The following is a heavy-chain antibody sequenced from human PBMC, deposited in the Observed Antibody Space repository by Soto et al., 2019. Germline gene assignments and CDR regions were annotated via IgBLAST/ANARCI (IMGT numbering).Heavy chain of an antibody. CDR2: IKQDGSEK. CDR3: ARDSYSGYDPHQDYYYYYGMDV. V-gene: IGHV3-7*01. D-gene: IGHD5-12*01. Sequence: GGSLRLSCAASGFTFSSYWMSWVRQAPGKGLEWVANIKQDGSEKYYVDSVKGRFTISRDNAKNSLYLQMNSLRAEDTAVYYCARDSYSGYDPHQDYYYYYGMDVWGQGTTVTVSS. J-gene: IGHJ6*02. CDR1: GFTFSSYW.